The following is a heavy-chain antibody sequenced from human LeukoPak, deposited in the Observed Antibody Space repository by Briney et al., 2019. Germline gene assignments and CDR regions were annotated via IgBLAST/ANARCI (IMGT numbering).Heavy chain of an antibody. J-gene: IGHJ4*02. Sequence: GGSLRLSCSASGFAFSDYWINCVRQAPGKGPEWVANINLGGGAKLYVDSVKGRCTISRDNAKNSLYLQMNSLRVEDTAVYYCAAWGLHNYWGQGTLVTVSS. CDR1: GFAFSDYW. CDR2: INLGGGAK. D-gene: IGHD7-27*01. CDR3: AAWGLHNY. V-gene: IGHV3-7*01.